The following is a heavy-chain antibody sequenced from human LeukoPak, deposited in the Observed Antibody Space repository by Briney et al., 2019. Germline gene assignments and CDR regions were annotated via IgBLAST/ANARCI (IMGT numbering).Heavy chain of an antibody. CDR3: AGDYYGSGSYYTWYFDL. V-gene: IGHV3-30*04. J-gene: IGHJ2*01. CDR2: ISYDGSNK. CDR1: GITISSYA. D-gene: IGHD3-10*01. Sequence: GRSLRLSCAVSGITISSYAMHWVRQAPGKGLEWVAIISYDGSNKHFADSVKGRFSIFRDISKNTLYLQMNSLRAEDTAVYYCAGDYYGSGSYYTWYFDLWGRGTLVTVSS.